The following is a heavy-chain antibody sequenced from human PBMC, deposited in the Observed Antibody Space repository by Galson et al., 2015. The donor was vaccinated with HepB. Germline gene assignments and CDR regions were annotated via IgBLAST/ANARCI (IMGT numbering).Heavy chain of an antibody. CDR2: IYYSGNT. CDR1: GVSISNNNFY. V-gene: IGHV4-39*01. Sequence: ETLSLTCTVSGVSISNNNFYWGWIRQPPGKGLECIGNIYYSGNTYYNPSLKSRVTMSVDTSKNQFPLRLTSVTAADTAVYYCARLGFLGFFDSLPTWFDPWGQGTLVTVSS. D-gene: IGHD3-3*01. J-gene: IGHJ5*02. CDR3: ARLGFLGFFDSLPTWFDP.